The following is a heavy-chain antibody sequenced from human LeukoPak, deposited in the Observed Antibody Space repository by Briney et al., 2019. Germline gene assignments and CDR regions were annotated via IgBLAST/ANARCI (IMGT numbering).Heavy chain of an antibody. CDR2: IYYSGST. Sequence: SETLSLTCTVSGGSISSYYWSWIRQPPGKGLEWIGYIYYSGSTNYNPSLKSRVTISVDTSKNQFSLKLSSVTAADTAVYYCARVGYCSSTSCYFHYYYYYMDVWGKGTTVTISS. V-gene: IGHV4-59*12. J-gene: IGHJ6*03. D-gene: IGHD2-2*03. CDR3: ARVGYCSSTSCYFHYYYYYMDV. CDR1: GGSISSYY.